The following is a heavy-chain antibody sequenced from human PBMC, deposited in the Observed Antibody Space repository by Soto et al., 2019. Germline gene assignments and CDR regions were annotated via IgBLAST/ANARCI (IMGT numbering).Heavy chain of an antibody. J-gene: IGHJ4*02. CDR3: ERSHIVHRLCVYPYDY. V-gene: IGHV4-39*01. CDR2: IYYDGST. Sequence: SETLSLTCTVSGASISSSSFYWGWIRQPPGKGLESIANIYYDGSTYYNPSLKSRVTISVDTSKNQFSLKLSSVTAADTAVYYCERSHIVHRLCVYPYDYWGQGSLVTVSS. CDR1: GASISSSSFY. D-gene: IGHD5-12*01.